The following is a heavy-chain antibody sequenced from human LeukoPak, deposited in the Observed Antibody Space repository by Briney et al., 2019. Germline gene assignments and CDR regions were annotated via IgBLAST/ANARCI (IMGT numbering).Heavy chain of an antibody. CDR2: IYSGDDT. Sequence: PGGSLRLSCAASGFIVSSNYMTWVRQAPGKGLEWLSVIYSGDDTYYADSVKGRFTISRDNSKNTLYLQMNSLRAEDTAVYYCARRSGEGYFDCWGQGTLVTVSS. V-gene: IGHV3-66*01. CDR3: ARRSGEGYFDC. D-gene: IGHD1-26*01. CDR1: GFIVSSNY. J-gene: IGHJ4*02.